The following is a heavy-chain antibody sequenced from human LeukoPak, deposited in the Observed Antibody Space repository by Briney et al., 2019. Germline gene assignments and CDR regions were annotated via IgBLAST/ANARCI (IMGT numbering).Heavy chain of an antibody. J-gene: IGHJ4*02. CDR2: ISIDGNTI. CDR1: GFTFSYFY. D-gene: IGHD6-19*01. V-gene: IGHV3-11*04. Sequence: GGSLRLTCAASGFTFSYFYMSWIRQAPGKGLEWVSHISIDGNTIYYADSVKGRFTISRDNAKSSLYLQMNSLRAEDTAVYYCARGEAVAVMIFDYWGQGTLVTVSS. CDR3: ARGEAVAVMIFDY.